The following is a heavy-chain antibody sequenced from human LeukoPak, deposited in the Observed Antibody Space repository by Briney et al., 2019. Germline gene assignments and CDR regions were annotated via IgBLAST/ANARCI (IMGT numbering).Heavy chain of an antibody. CDR3: SSVGEYSYYMDV. CDR2: INTNTGHP. D-gene: IGHD3-10*01. CDR1: GYRFTNYA. J-gene: IGHJ6*03. Sequence: ASVKVSCKASGYRFTNYAINWVRQAPGQGLEWMGWINTNTGHPTYAQGFTGRFVFSLDTSVSTAYLQISSLKAEDTAVYYCSSVGEYSYYMDVWGKGTTVTVSS. V-gene: IGHV7-4-1*02.